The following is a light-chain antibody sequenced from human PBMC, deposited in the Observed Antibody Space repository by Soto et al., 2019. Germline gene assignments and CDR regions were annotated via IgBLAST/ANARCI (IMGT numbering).Light chain of an antibody. CDR2: GAS. Sequence: MTQSPSSLSASVGDRFALTCRASQSVSSNLAWYQQKPCQAPRLLIYGASTRATGIPARFSGSGSGTEFTLTISSLQSEDFAVYYCQQYNNWPITFGQGTRLEIK. CDR3: QQYNNWPIT. CDR1: QSVSSN. V-gene: IGKV3-15*01. J-gene: IGKJ5*01.